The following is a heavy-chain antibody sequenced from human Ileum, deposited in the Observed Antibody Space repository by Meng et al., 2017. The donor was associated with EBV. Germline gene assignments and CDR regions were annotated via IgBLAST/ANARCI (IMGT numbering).Heavy chain of an antibody. CDR3: TRGASGKFDR. CDR1: GFTFTDYW. D-gene: IGHD3-10*01. CDR2: VDIDGTTS. V-gene: IGHV3-74*01. J-gene: IGHJ5*02. Sequence: EVGLVGSGGGLVQPGGSLRLSCAASGFTFTDYWMHWVRQAPGKGLVWVSRVDIDGTTSVHADSVRGRFTTSRDNTKNMIYLQINSLRADDTAVYYCTRGASGKFDRWGQGTLVTVSS.